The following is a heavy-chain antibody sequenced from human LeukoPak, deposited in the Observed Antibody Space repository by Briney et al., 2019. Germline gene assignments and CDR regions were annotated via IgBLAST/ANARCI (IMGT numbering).Heavy chain of an antibody. CDR3: ARERGVVAHS. Sequence: ASVKVSCKASGGTFSRYAISWVRQAPGQGLEWMGGIIPIFGTANYAQKFQGRVTITADESTSTAYMELSSLRSEGTAVYYCARERGVVAHSWGQGTLVTVSS. D-gene: IGHD2-15*01. CDR2: IIPIFGTA. J-gene: IGHJ4*02. CDR1: GGTFSRYA. V-gene: IGHV1-69*13.